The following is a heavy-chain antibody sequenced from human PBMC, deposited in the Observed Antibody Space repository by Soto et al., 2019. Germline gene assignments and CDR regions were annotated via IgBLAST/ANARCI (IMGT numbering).Heavy chain of an antibody. Sequence: QVQLVQSGAEVKKPGSSVKVSCKASGGTFRNYAIAWVRQAPGQGLEWMGRSIPIFDTTNYAQRFQGRVTFTADESTSTAYMALRSLRSEDTAMYYSSLRSNWNYPGALDIWGQGTMVTVSS. CDR1: GGTFRNYA. CDR2: SIPIFDTT. J-gene: IGHJ3*02. D-gene: IGHD1-7*01. V-gene: IGHV1-69*15. CDR3: SLRSNWNYPGALDI.